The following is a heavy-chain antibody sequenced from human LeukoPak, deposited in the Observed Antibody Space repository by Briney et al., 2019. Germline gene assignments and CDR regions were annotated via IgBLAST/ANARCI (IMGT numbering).Heavy chain of an antibody. CDR3: ARAHRWLQLEYYFDY. Sequence: GRSLRLSCVASGFTFSSSAMHWVRQAPGKGLEWVAVISYDGSNKYQADSVKGRFTISRDNSKNTLYLQMNSLRDEDTAVYYCARAHRWLQLEYYFDYWGQGTLVTVSS. CDR2: ISYDGSNK. CDR1: GFTFSSSA. V-gene: IGHV3-30*04. J-gene: IGHJ4*02. D-gene: IGHD5-24*01.